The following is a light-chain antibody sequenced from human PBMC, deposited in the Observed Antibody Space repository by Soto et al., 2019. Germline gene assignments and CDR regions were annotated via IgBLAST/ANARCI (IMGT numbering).Light chain of an antibody. J-gene: IGKJ1*01. V-gene: IGKV3-20*01. Sequence: ESVFTQSPGTLSLSPGERATLSCRASQSVSSNYLAWYQQKPGQAPRLLIYGASTRATGIPDRFSGSGSGSDFTLTISSLEFGDSAVYYCQQYGSSPTWTFGQGTKVDIK. CDR1: QSVSSNY. CDR2: GAS. CDR3: QQYGSSPTWT.